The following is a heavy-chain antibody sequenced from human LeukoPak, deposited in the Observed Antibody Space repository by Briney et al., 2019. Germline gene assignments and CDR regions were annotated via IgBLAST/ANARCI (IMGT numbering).Heavy chain of an antibody. D-gene: IGHD3-10*01. Sequence: GGSLRLSCAASGFTFSNAWMSWVRQAPGKGLEGVGRIKSKTDGGTTDYAAPVKGRFTISRDDSKNTLYLQMNSLKTEDTAVYYCTTEYYYGSGSYTLDPWGQGTLVTVSS. CDR2: IKSKTDGGTT. CDR1: GFTFSNAW. V-gene: IGHV3-15*01. CDR3: TTEYYYGSGSYTLDP. J-gene: IGHJ5*02.